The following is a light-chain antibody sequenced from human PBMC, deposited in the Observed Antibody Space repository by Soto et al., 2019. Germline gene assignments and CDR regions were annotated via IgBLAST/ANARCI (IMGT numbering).Light chain of an antibody. J-gene: IGKJ4*01. CDR2: DAS. CDR1: QSVSKY. V-gene: IGKV3-11*01. CDR3: QQRSNWPPS. Sequence: ETVLTQSPPTLSLSPGEGATLSCRASQSVSKYLAWDQQKPAQAPRLLIYDASTRATDIPARFSGSGSGTDYTLTISSLEPEDFAVYYCQQRSNWPPSFGGGTKVEIK.